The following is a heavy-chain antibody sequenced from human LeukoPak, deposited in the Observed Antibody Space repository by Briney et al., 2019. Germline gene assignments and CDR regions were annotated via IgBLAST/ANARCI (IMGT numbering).Heavy chain of an antibody. D-gene: IGHD6-13*01. Sequence: PGGSLRLSWAASGFIFSTFAMHWVRRAPAKGLEWGALISYDGSHTYYADSMKGRFTISRDNSRNVLHLQMTSLRGDDSAVYYCARGEQELVRDYYYYMDVWGKGTTVTVSS. V-gene: IGHV3-30*17. J-gene: IGHJ6*03. CDR3: ARGEQELVRDYYYYMDV. CDR1: GFIFSTFA. CDR2: ISYDGSHT.